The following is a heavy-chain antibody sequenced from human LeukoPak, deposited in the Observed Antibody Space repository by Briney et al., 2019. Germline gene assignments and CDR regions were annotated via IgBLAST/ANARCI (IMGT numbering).Heavy chain of an antibody. D-gene: IGHD5-12*01. J-gene: IGHJ6*03. Sequence: PGGSLRLSCAASGFTFSSYWVSWVRQAPGKGLEWVANIKQDGSEKYYVDSVKGRFAISRDNAKNSLYLQMNSLRAEDTAVYYCAREGWIKGYYYYMDVWGKGTTVTVSS. CDR3: AREGWIKGYYYYMDV. CDR2: IKQDGSEK. V-gene: IGHV3-7*01. CDR1: GFTFSSYW.